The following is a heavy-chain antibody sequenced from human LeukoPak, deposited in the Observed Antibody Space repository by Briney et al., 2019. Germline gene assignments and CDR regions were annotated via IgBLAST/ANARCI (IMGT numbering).Heavy chain of an antibody. J-gene: IGHJ4*02. Sequence: GGSLRLSCAASGFTFSSYLIHWVRQAPGKGLAWVSRINGDGSSTDYADSVKGRFTISRDNAKNTLYLQMNSLRAEDTAVYYCVRGGVDYWGQGTLVTVSS. CDR1: GFTFSSYL. V-gene: IGHV3-74*01. CDR2: INGDGSST. CDR3: VRGGVDY. D-gene: IGHD3-10*01.